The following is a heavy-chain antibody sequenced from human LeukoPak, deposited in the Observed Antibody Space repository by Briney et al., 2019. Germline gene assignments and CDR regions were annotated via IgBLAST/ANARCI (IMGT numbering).Heavy chain of an antibody. CDR3: ARVLGGPAGELSLDY. V-gene: IGHV4-31*03. J-gene: IGHJ4*02. CDR1: GGSISSGGYY. D-gene: IGHD3-10*01. Sequence: SETLSLTCTVSGGSISSGGYYWSWIRQHPGKGLEWIGYIYYSGSTYYNPSLKSRVTISVDTSKNQFSLKLSSVTAADTAVYYCARVLGGPAGELSLDYWGQGTLVTVSS. CDR2: IYYSGST.